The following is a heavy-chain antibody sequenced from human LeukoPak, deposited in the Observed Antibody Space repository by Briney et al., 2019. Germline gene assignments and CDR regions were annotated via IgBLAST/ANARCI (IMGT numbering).Heavy chain of an antibody. D-gene: IGHD6-13*01. V-gene: IGHV4-4*07. J-gene: IGHJ6*03. CDR3: ARDLRVAAADIYYYYYMDV. CDR1: GGSISSYY. Sequence: SETLSLTCTVSGGSISSYYWSWIRQPAGKGLEWIGRIYTSGSTNYNPSLKSRVTMSVDTSKNQFSLKLSSVTAADTAVYYYARDLRVAAADIYYYYYMDVWGKGTTVTVSS. CDR2: IYTSGST.